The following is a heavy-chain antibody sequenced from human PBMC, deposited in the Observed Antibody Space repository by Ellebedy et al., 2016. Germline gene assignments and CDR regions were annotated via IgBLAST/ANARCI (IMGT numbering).Heavy chain of an antibody. CDR2: IIPILGIA. CDR3: ARDSAVVVGYFDY. V-gene: IGHV1-69*04. CDR1: GGTFSSYA. Sequence: ASVKVSCKASGGTFSSYAISWVRQAPGQGLEWMGRIIPILGIANYAQKFQGRVTITADKSTSTAYMELSSLRSEDTAVYYCARDSAVVVGYFDYWGQGTLVTVSS. D-gene: IGHD2-2*01. J-gene: IGHJ4*02.